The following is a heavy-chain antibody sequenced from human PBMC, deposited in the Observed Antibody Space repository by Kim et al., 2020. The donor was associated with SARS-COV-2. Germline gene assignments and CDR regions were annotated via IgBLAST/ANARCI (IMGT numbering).Heavy chain of an antibody. Sequence: SETLSLTCTVSGGSISSSSYYWGWIRQPPGKGLEWIGSIYYSGSTYYNPSLKSRVTISVDTSKNQFSLKLSSVTAADTAVYYCARHPLTAIRYNWFDPWGQGTLVTVSS. D-gene: IGHD2-21*02. CDR3: ARHPLTAIRYNWFDP. CDR1: GGSISSSSYY. CDR2: IYYSGST. J-gene: IGHJ5*02. V-gene: IGHV4-39*01.